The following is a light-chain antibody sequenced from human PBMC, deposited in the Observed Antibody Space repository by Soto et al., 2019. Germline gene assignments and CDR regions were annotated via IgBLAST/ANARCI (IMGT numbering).Light chain of an antibody. J-gene: IGKJ5*01. CDR3: QQYDNPPLT. CDR2: DAS. V-gene: IGKV1-33*01. Sequence: DLQMTQSPSGLSESVGDRVAVTCRASQTISSWLDWYQKKQGKAPKLLIYDASNLETGVPSRLSGSGSGTDFTFTISSLKNEDIETYYCQQYDNPPLTFGHGTRLEIK. CDR1: QTISSW.